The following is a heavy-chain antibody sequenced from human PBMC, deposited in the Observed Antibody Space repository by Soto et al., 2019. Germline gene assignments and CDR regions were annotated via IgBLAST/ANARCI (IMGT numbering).Heavy chain of an antibody. CDR3: ARTIVVVAATQVPYNWFDP. CDR2: IIPIFGTA. CDR1: GGTFSSYA. D-gene: IGHD2-15*01. V-gene: IGHV1-69*13. J-gene: IGHJ5*02. Sequence: SVKVSCKASGGTFSSYAISWVRQAPGQGLEWMGGIIPIFGTANYAQKFQGRVTITADESTSTAYMELSSLRSEDTAVYYCARTIVVVAATQVPYNWFDPWGQGTLVTVSS.